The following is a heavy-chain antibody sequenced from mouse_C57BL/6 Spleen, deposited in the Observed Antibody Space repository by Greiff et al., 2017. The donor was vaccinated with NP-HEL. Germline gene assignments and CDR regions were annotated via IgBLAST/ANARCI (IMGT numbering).Heavy chain of an antibody. V-gene: IGHV1-54*01. J-gene: IGHJ4*01. Sequence: VQLKESGAELVRPGTSVKVSCKASGYAFTNYLIEWVKQRPGQGLEWIGVINPGSGGTNYNEKFKGKATLTADKSSSTAYMQLSSLTSEDSAVYFCSRSLYYSNYAMDYWGQGTSVTVSS. D-gene: IGHD2-5*01. CDR3: SRSLYYSNYAMDY. CDR1: GYAFTNYL. CDR2: INPGSGGT.